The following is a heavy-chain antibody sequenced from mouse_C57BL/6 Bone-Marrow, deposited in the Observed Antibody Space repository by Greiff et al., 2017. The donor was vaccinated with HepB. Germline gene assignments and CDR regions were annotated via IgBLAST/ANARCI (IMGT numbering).Heavy chain of an antibody. CDR2: IHPNSGST. J-gene: IGHJ4*01. D-gene: IGHD2-10*01. V-gene: IGHV1-64*01. Sequence: QVQLQQSGAELVKPGASVKLSCKASGYTFTSYWMHWVKQRPGQGLEWIGMIHPNSGSTYYNEKFKSKATLTVDKSSSTAYMQLSSLTSEDSAVYYCAREAYYGNYDAMDYWGQGTSVTVSS. CDR1: GYTFTSYW. CDR3: AREAYYGNYDAMDY.